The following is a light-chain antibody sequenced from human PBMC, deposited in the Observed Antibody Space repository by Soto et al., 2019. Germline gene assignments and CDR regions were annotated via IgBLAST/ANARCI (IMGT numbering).Light chain of an antibody. CDR3: SSYTTNNTVV. CDR1: SSDVGGYNY. V-gene: IGLV2-14*01. J-gene: IGLJ3*02. Sequence: QSALTQPASVSGSPGQSSTISCTGTSSDVGGYNYVSWYQQHPGKAPKLMIYEVNNRPSGVSNRFSGSKTGNTASLTISGLQTEDEADYYCSSYTTNNTVVFGGGTKLTVL. CDR2: EVN.